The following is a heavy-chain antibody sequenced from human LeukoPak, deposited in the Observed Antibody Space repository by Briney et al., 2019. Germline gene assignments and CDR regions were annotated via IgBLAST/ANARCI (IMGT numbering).Heavy chain of an antibody. CDR2: ISGSGSST. CDR3: AKVGDSSGYYYGDYFDY. CDR1: GFTFSSYA. V-gene: IGHV3-23*01. J-gene: IGHJ4*02. Sequence: GGSLRLSCAASGFTFSSYAMSWVRQAPGKGLEWVSAISGSGSSTYYADSVKGRFTISRDNSKNTLYLQMNSLRAEDTAVYYCAKVGDSSGYYYGDYFDYWGQGTLVTV. D-gene: IGHD3-22*01.